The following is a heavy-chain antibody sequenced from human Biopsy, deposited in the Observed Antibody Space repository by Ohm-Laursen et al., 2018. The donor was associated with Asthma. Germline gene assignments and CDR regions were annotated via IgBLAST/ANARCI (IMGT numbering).Heavy chain of an antibody. Sequence: GTLSLTWIVSGDAMSTSGSYWGWIRQSPGKGLEWIGSIYYSGRTYYNPSLESRVTISADTSKNHFSLKVTSVTTADTAVYYCARAVSSSSYWYFDLWGRGDLVTVSS. J-gene: IGHJ2*01. CDR3: ARAVSSSSYWYFDL. V-gene: IGHV4-39*02. D-gene: IGHD6-6*01. CDR1: GDAMSTSGSY. CDR2: IYYSGRT.